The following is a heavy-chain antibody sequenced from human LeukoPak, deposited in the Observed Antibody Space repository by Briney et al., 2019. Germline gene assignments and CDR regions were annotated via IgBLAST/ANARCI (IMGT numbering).Heavy chain of an antibody. Sequence: GASVKVSCKASGYTFTSYGISWVRQATGQGLEWMGWMNPNSGNTGYAQKFQGRVTITRNTSISTAYMELSSLRSEDTAVYYCARGYWERLRSRWYYFDYWGQGTLVTVSS. D-gene: IGHD1-1*01. J-gene: IGHJ4*02. CDR1: GYTFTSYG. CDR2: MNPNSGNT. V-gene: IGHV1-8*03. CDR3: ARGYWERLRSRWYYFDY.